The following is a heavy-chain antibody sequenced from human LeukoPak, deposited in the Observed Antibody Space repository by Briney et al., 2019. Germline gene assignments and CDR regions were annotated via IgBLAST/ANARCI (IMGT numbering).Heavy chain of an antibody. CDR3: ARRAGAYSHPYDY. D-gene: IGHD4/OR15-4a*01. CDR2: ISSSGSTI. Sequence: GGSLRLSCAASGFTLSSFEMNCVRQAPGKGLEWGSYISSSGSTIYYADSVKGRFTNSRDNSKTKLYLQMNSVRAEDTAVYYCARRAGAYSHPYDYWGQGTLVTVSS. J-gene: IGHJ4*02. CDR1: GFTLSSFE. V-gene: IGHV3-48*03.